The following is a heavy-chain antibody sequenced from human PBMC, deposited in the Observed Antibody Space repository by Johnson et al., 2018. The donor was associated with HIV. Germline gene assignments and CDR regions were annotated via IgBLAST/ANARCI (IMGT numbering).Heavy chain of an antibody. J-gene: IGHJ3*02. D-gene: IGHD3-10*01. CDR3: AREGQEFNDAFDI. V-gene: IGHV3-30*04. CDR1: GFTFSSYA. Sequence: QVHLVESGGGVVQPGRSLRLSCAASGFTFSSYAMHWVRQAPGKGLEWVAVISYDGSNKYYADSVKGRFTISRDNSKNTLYLQMNSLRAEDTAVYYCAREGQEFNDAFDIWGQGTMVTVSS. CDR2: ISYDGSNK.